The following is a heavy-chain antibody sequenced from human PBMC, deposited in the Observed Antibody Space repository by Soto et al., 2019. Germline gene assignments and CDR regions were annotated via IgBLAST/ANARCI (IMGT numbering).Heavy chain of an antibody. D-gene: IGHD2-21*01. J-gene: IGHJ4*02. CDR3: AKIERGGARLGH. Sequence: EVHLLESGGGLVQPGGSLRLSCAASGFTFSSYAMSWVRQAPGRGLQWVSFISGSGGSTYYTDSVKGRFTISRDNSNNILYLQMNSLRVEDTAVYYCAKIERGGARLGHWGQGTLVTVSS. CDR1: GFTFSSYA. CDR2: ISGSGGST. V-gene: IGHV3-23*01.